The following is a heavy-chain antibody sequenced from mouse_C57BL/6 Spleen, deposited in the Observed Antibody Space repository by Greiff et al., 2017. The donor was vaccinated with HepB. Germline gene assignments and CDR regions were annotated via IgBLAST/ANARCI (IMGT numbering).Heavy chain of an antibody. D-gene: IGHD2-10*01. CDR3: ARHAREAFYGNYDWYFDV. Sequence: QVQLQQSGAELVKPGASVKLSCKASGYTFTEYTIHWVKQRSGQGLEWIGWFYPGSGSIKYNEKFKDKATLTADKSSSTVYMELSRLTSEDSAVYFCARHAREAFYGNYDWYFDVWGTGTTVTVSS. J-gene: IGHJ1*03. CDR1: GYTFTEYT. V-gene: IGHV1-62-2*01. CDR2: FYPGSGSI.